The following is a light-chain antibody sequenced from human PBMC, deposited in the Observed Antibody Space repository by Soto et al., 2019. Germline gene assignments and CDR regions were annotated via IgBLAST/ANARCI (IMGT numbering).Light chain of an antibody. CDR3: QQYNNWLTWT. CDR1: QSISSN. V-gene: IGKV3-15*01. CDR2: DAS. Sequence: EIVMTQSPATLSVSPGERATLSCRASQSISSNLAWYQQKPGQGPRLLIYDASTRATGIPARFSGSGSGTDFTLSISSLQSSDFAIYYCQQYNNWLTWTFGQGTKVEIK. J-gene: IGKJ1*01.